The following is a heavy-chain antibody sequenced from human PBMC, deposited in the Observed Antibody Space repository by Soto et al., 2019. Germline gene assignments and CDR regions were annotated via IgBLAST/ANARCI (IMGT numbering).Heavy chain of an antibody. Sequence: SETLSLTCTVSGGSISSYYWSWIRQPPGKGLEWIGYIYYSGSTNYNPSLKSRVTISVDTSKNQFSLKLSSVTAADTAVYYCERHYFHGVLWFGELNWFDPWGQGTLVTVSS. CDR1: GGSISSYY. J-gene: IGHJ5*02. CDR3: ERHYFHGVLWFGELNWFDP. V-gene: IGHV4-59*08. D-gene: IGHD3-10*01. CDR2: IYYSGST.